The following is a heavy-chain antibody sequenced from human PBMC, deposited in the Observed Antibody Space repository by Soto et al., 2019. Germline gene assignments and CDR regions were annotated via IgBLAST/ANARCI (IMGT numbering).Heavy chain of an antibody. CDR1: GASISTSNW. D-gene: IGHD4-4*01. V-gene: IGHV4-4*02. CDR3: ARGPYSNSANWLDP. CDR2: IYHSGDS. J-gene: IGHJ5*02. Sequence: QVQLQESGPGLVRPSGNLSLTCTVSGASISTSNWWNWVRQSPGKGLEWIGEIYHSGDSNFNPSLKIRVFMSLDKSKNQFSLKLTSLTAADTAVYFCARGPYSNSANWLDPWGQGILVTVSS.